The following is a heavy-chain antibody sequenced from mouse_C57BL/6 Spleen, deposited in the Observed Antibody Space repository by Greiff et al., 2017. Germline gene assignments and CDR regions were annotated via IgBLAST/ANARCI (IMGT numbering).Heavy chain of an antibody. D-gene: IGHD3-2*02. CDR2: IHPNSGNT. CDR1: GYTFTSYW. V-gene: IGHV1-64*01. CDR3: AGGAQATYY. Sequence: QVQLKQPGAELVKPGASVKLSCKASGYTFTSYWMHWVKQRPGQGLEWIGMIHPNSGNTNYNEKFKSKATLTVDKSSSTAYMQLSSLTSEDSAVYYCAGGAQATYYWGQGTTLTVSA. J-gene: IGHJ2*01.